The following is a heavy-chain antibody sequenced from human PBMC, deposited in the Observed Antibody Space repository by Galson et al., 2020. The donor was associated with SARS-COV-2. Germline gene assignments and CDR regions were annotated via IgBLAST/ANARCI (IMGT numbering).Heavy chain of an antibody. CDR1: GYTFTSYG. CDR3: ARLYYDFWSGYYPYYYYGMDV. V-gene: IGHV1-18*04. Sequence: ASVKVSCKASGYTFTSYGISWVRQAPGQGLEWMGWISAYNGNTNYAQKLQGRVTMTTDTSTSTAYMELRSLRSDDTAVYYCARLYYDFWSGYYPYYYYGMDVWGQGTTVTVAS. J-gene: IGHJ6*02. D-gene: IGHD3-3*01. CDR2: ISAYNGNT.